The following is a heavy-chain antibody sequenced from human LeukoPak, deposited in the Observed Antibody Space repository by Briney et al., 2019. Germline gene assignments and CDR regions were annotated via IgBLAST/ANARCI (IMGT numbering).Heavy chain of an antibody. J-gene: IGHJ4*02. CDR3: ARHSSLGHFDF. Sequence: PSETLSLTCNVSGGSISSYYWSWIRQPPGKGLEWIGYIYYSGSTNYNPSLESRVTMSVDTSKSQFSLKLTSVTAADTAVYFCARHSSLGHFDFWGKGTLVTVSS. CDR2: IYYSGST. V-gene: IGHV4-59*08. CDR1: GGSISSYY.